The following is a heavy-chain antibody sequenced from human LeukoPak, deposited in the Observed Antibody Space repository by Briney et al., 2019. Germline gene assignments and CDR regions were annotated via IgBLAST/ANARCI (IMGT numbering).Heavy chain of an antibody. CDR1: GYSISSGYY. D-gene: IGHD6-13*01. J-gene: IGHJ5*02. CDR3: ARAYSSSWYFNWFDP. Sequence: SETLSLTCTVSGYSISSGYYWGWIWQPPGKGLEWIGSIYHSGRTFYNPSLKSRVTISVDTSKNQFSLKLSSVTAADTAVYYCARAYSSSWYFNWFDPWGQGTLVTVSS. CDR2: IYHSGRT. V-gene: IGHV4-38-2*02.